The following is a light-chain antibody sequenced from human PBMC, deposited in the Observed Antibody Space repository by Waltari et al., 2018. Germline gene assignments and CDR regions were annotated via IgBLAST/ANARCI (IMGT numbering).Light chain of an antibody. CDR3: SSYISHNSRM. V-gene: IGLV2-14*03. J-gene: IGLJ3*02. CDR2: DVS. CDR1: RSEVGNYNS. Sequence: QSALTQPASVSGSPGQSITISCTGIRSEVGNYNSVSWYQQHPGKAPKRVIYDVSDRPSGISNRFSGSKSGSTASLTISGLQVEDEADYYCSSYISHNSRMFGGGTKLTVL.